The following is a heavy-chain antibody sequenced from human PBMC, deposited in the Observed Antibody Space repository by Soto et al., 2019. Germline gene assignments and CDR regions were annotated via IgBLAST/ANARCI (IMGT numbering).Heavy chain of an antibody. CDR3: AKGGYCSGGSCYSFHAFDI. CDR1: GFTFSSYA. CDR2: ISGSGGST. J-gene: IGHJ3*02. Sequence: EVQLLESGGGLVQPGGSLRLSCAASGFTFSSYAMSWVRQAPGKGLEWVSAISGSGGSTYYADSVKGRFTISRDNSKNTLYLQMNSLRAEDTVVYYCAKGGYCSGGSCYSFHAFDIWGQGTMVTVSS. D-gene: IGHD2-15*01. V-gene: IGHV3-23*01.